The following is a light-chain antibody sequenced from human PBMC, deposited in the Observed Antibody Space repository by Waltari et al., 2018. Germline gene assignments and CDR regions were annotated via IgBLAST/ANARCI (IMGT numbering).Light chain of an antibody. CDR2: KAS. CDR1: QSSGSW. J-gene: IGKJ4*01. V-gene: IGKV1-5*03. Sequence: DISLTQSASTLSASVGDRLTITCRASQSSGSWLVWYQQEPGKAPKLLVYKASSLERGVPSRFSGSGSETEFTLTISSLQPEDFATYYCQQYKTFWLTFGGGTKVDIK. CDR3: QQYKTFWLT.